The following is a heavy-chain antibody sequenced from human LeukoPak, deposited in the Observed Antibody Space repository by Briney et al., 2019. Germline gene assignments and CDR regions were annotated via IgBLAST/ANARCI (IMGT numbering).Heavy chain of an antibody. CDR3: ARPWEITMSERSYNWFDS. CDR2: INPNSGGT. D-gene: IGHD1-26*01. V-gene: IGHV1-2*02. CDR1: GYAFTAYY. J-gene: IGHJ5*01. Sequence: ASVKVSCKASGYAFTAYYIHWVRQAPGQGLEWMGRINPNSGGTNYAQKFQGRVTMTRDTSISTAYMELSRLRSDDTAVYYCARPWEITMSERSYNWFDSWGQGTLVTVSS.